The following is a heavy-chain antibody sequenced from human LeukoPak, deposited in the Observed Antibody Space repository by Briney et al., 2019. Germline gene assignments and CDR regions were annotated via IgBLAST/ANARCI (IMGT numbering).Heavy chain of an antibody. CDR1: GFTFSSYG. J-gene: IGHJ4*02. Sequence: PGGSLRLSCAASGFTFSSYGMHWVRQAPGKGLEWVAFIRYDGSNKYYADSVKGRFTISRDNSKNTLYLQMNSLRAEDTAVYYCAKSIRMEGDSTSDYDIWGDFDYWGQGTLVTVSS. D-gene: IGHD2-2*01. CDR2: IRYDGSNK. V-gene: IGHV3-30*02. CDR3: AKSIRMEGDSTSDYDIWGDFDY.